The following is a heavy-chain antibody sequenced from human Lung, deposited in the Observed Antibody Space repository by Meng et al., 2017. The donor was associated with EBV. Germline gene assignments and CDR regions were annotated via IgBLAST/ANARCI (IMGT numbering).Heavy chain of an antibody. CDR3: ARDSDSAYSLGY. J-gene: IGHJ4*02. CDR2: IHHSGST. CDR1: CVTIIIGNC. V-gene: IGHV4-4*02. Sequence: QGQLQESVLGPVTPSGTRSPPFAVSCVTIIIGNCGSWVRRSPGKGLEWIGEIHHSGSTNYNPSLKSRITMSLDKPKNQFSLKLSSVTAADTAVYYCARDSDSAYSLGYWGQGTLVTVSS. D-gene: IGHD2-21*01.